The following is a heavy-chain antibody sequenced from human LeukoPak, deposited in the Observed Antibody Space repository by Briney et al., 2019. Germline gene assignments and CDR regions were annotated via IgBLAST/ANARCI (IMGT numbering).Heavy chain of an antibody. J-gene: IGHJ5*02. D-gene: IGHD6-13*01. Sequence: GGSLRLSCAASGFTFRSYAMNWVRQGPGKGLEWVSTISGSDGSTYYADSVKGRFAISRDNSKNTLYLQINSLRAEDTAIYYCARGVGSSWYNWFDPWGQGTLVTVSS. CDR1: GFTFRSYA. CDR3: ARGVGSSWYNWFDP. CDR2: ISGSDGST. V-gene: IGHV3-23*01.